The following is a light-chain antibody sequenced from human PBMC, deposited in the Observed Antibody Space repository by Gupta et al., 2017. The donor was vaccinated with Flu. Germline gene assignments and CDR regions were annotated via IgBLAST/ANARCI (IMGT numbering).Light chain of an antibody. CDR1: QSVSSY. CDR2: DAS. J-gene: IGKJ2*01. V-gene: IGKV3-11*01. CDR3: QQRSNWPPRET. Sequence: EIVLTQSPATLSLSPGERATLSCRASQSVSSYLAWYQQKPGQAPRLLIYDASNRATGIPARFSVSGSGTDFTLTISSLEPEDFAFYYCQQRSNWPPRETFGQGTKLEIK.